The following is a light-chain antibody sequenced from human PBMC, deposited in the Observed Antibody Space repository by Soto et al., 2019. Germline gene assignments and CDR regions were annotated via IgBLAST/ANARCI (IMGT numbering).Light chain of an antibody. V-gene: IGLV2-14*01. Sequence: QSALAQPASVSGSPGQTITISCTVTSSDIGGYNAVSWYQHHPGKAPKLIIYEVTHRPSGVSDRFSASKSGNTASLTISGLQAEDEAGYYCNSFRVSHLYVFGTGTKVTLL. J-gene: IGLJ1*01. CDR3: NSFRVSHLYV. CDR2: EVT. CDR1: SSDIGGYNA.